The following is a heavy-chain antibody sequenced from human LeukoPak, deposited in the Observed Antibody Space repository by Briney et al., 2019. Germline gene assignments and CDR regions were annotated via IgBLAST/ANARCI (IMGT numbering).Heavy chain of an antibody. V-gene: IGHV3-7*01. CDR1: GFTFDISSSW. J-gene: IGHJ5*02. CDR2: IQPEGSEQ. CDR3: ASHSYARFDP. Sequence: GGSLRLSCAASGFTFDISSSWRGWVRQAPGTGREWVGNIQPEGSEQSPVASVTARFTISRDNSSNLLFLHMTSLRVEDTAVYYCASHSYARFDPWGQGTLVTASS. D-gene: IGHD3-16*01.